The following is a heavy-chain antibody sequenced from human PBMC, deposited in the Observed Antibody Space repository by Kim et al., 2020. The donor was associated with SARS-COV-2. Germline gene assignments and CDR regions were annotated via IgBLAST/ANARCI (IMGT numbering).Heavy chain of an antibody. D-gene: IGHD5-12*01. CDR2: IYHSGST. J-gene: IGHJ4*02. CDR1: GGSISSSNW. V-gene: IGHV4-4*02. CDR3: ARAPSKGGYDSTYYFDY. Sequence: SETLSLTCAVSGGSISSSNWWSWVRQPPGKGLEWIGEIYHSGSTNYNPSLKSRVTISVDKSKNQFSLKLSSVTAADTAVYYCARAPSKGGYDSTYYFDYWGQGTLVTVSS.